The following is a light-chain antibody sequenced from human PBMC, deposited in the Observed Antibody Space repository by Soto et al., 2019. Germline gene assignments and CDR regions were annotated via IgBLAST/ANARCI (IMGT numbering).Light chain of an antibody. CDR2: AAS. V-gene: IGKV1D-16*01. CDR3: QQYNTYPLT. Sequence: DIQLTQSPSSLTASVGDRVTIACRASQGFGTWLAWHQQKPGKSPKSLIYAASKLQSEVPSRFNGSGSGTDFTLTIASLQSADVATYFCQQYNTYPLTFGGGTRVEI. CDR1: QGFGTW. J-gene: IGKJ4*01.